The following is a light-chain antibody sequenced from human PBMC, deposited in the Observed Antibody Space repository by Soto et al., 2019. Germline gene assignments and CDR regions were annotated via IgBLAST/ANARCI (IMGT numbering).Light chain of an antibody. CDR1: QTINNY. CDR2: AAS. CDR3: QHNYSPVFS. J-gene: IGKJ3*01. V-gene: IGKV1-39*01. Sequence: DIQMTQSPPSLSASVGDRVTISCRASQTINNYLNWYQQKPGKAPEVLIYAASSLQSGVPSRFSGSGSGTEFTLTISSVQPEDFATYYCQHNYSPVFSLGPGTKVDIK.